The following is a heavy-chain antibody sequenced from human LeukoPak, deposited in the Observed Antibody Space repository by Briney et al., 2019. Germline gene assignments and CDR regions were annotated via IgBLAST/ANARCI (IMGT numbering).Heavy chain of an antibody. CDR3: ARWGGTRQYYFDY. J-gene: IGHJ4*02. Sequence: PGRSLRLSCAVSGFIFSDYGFHWVRQAPGKGLEWVAVTRFDGSIKQYAGSVKGRFTISRDDSKNTLYLQMNFLKSEDTAVYYCARWGGTRQYYFDYWGQGTLVTVSS. CDR2: TRFDGSIK. CDR1: GFIFSDYG. V-gene: IGHV3-33*01. D-gene: IGHD1-1*01.